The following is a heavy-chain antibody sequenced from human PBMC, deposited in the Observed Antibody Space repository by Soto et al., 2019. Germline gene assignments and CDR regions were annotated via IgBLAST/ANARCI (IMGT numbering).Heavy chain of an antibody. D-gene: IGHD2-2*01. J-gene: IGHJ6*03. CDR1: GGSISSYY. V-gene: IGHV4-59*04. CDR2: IYYSGST. CDR3: ARPLGYCSSTSCYYYYMDV. Sequence: SETLSLTCTVSGGSISSYYWSWIRQPPGKGLEWIGYIYYSGSTYYNPSLKSRVTISVDTSKNQFSLKLSSVTAADTAVYYCARPLGYCSSTSCYYYYMDVWGKGTTVNVS.